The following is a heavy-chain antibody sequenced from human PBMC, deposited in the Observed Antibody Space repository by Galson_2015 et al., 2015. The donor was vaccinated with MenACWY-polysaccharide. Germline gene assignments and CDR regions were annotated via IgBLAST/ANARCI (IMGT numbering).Heavy chain of an antibody. Sequence: SVKVSCKASGYTFSSYDINWVRQASGQGLEWMGWMNPNSGNTGYAQKFQGRVAMTRDTATSTAYMELRMLRYDDTDVYYCTRIIARKHSFVDSLGQGTLVSVS. CDR2: MNPNSGNT. D-gene: IGHD2-21*01. J-gene: IGHJ4*02. CDR3: TRIIARKHSFVDS. CDR1: GYTFSSYD. V-gene: IGHV1-8*01.